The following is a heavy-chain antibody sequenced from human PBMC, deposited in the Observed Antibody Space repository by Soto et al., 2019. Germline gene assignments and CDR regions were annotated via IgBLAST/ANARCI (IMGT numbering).Heavy chain of an antibody. CDR3: ARRDRGGNGGKSFPF. CDR2: LYYSGSA. D-gene: IGHD5-12*01. J-gene: IGHJ4*02. CDR1: AASSGRSSYF. Sequence: PSETLSLTCTVSAASSGRSSYFWGWIRQPPGKGLEWIGSLYYSGSAYYNPSLYSRVTISADTSKNLLSLKLRSVTAADTAVYYCARRDRGGNGGKSFPFWGQGTQVTVSS. V-gene: IGHV4-39*01.